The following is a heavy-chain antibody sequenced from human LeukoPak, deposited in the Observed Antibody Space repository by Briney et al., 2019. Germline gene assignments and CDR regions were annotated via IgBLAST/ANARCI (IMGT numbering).Heavy chain of an antibody. J-gene: IGHJ6*02. D-gene: IGHD3-16*01. CDR2: INPSGGST. CDR1: GYTFTSYY. V-gene: IGHV1-46*01. Sequence: ASVKVSCKASGYTFTSYYMHWVRQAPGQGLEWMGIINPSGGSTSYAQKFQGRVTMTRDTSTSTVYMELSSLRSEDTAVYYCARDRALESQEGGYYYGMDVWGQGTTVTVSS. CDR3: ARDRALESQEGGYYYGMDV.